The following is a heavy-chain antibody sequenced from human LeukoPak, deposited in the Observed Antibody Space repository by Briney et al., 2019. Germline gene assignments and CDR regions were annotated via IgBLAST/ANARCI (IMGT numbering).Heavy chain of an antibody. CDR1: GYTFTSYG. J-gene: IGHJ4*02. CDR2: ISAYNGNT. CDR3: SRGSGYLGDGGLDY. D-gene: IGHD3-22*01. Sequence: GASVKVSCKASGYTFTSYGISWVRQAPGQGLEWMGWISAYNGNTNYAQKLQDRVTMTTDTSTSTAYMELRSLRSAAPAVSSCSRGSGYLGDGGLDYGGQGTLVTVSS. V-gene: IGHV1-18*01.